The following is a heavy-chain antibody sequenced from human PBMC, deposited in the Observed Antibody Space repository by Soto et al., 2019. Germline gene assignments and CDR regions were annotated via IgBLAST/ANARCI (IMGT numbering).Heavy chain of an antibody. CDR2: IDPSDSYT. Sequence: GESLKISCKGSGYSFTSYWISWVRQMPGKGLEWMGRIDPSDSYTNYSPSFQGHVTISADKSISTAYLQWSSLKASDTAMYYCARLPLLRSSLPGIYYYYGMDVWGQGTTVNVS. D-gene: IGHD6-13*01. CDR3: ARLPLLRSSLPGIYYYYGMDV. V-gene: IGHV5-10-1*01. J-gene: IGHJ6*02. CDR1: GYSFTSYW.